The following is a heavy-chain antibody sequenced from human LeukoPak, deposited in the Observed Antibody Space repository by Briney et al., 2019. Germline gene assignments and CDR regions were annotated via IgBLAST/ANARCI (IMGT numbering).Heavy chain of an antibody. CDR3: ARDMNYYGSGSYYRWFDP. CDR2: ISSSSSTI. D-gene: IGHD3-10*01. Sequence: TGGSLRLSCAASGFTFSSYSMNWVRQAPGKGLEWVSYISSSSSTIYYADSVKGRFTISRDNAKNSLYLQMNSLRAEDTAVYYCARDMNYYGSGSYYRWFDPWGQGTLVTVSS. V-gene: IGHV3-48*01. CDR1: GFTFSSYS. J-gene: IGHJ5*02.